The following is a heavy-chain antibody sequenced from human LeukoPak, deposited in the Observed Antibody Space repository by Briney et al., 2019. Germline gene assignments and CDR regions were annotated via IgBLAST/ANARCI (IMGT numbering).Heavy chain of an antibody. CDR2: IKQDGTEK. CDR1: GFTFSYYW. J-gene: IGHJ6*02. CDR3: ARGTREPV. Sequence: GSVRLSCAASGFTFSYYWMSWVRQAPGKGLEWVANIKQDGTEKYYVDSVKGRFTISRDNANDSLYLQMNSLRAEDTAVYYCARGTREPVWGQGTT. V-gene: IGHV3-7*05. D-gene: IGHD1-26*01.